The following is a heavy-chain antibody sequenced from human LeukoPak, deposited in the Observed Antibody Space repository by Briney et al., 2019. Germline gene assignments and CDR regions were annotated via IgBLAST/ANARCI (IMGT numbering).Heavy chain of an antibody. D-gene: IGHD1-1*01. J-gene: IGHJ5*02. CDR1: GFTFNIYG. Sequence: GGSLRLSCAVSGFTFNIYGMSWVRQAPGKGLEWVSTISGGGENTHYADSVKGRFTVSRDNSKNTMYLQMNNLRGDDTALYYCTKDVGPGYDWFDPWGQGTQVTVSS. CDR3: TKDVGPGYDWFDP. CDR2: ISGGGENT. V-gene: IGHV3-23*01.